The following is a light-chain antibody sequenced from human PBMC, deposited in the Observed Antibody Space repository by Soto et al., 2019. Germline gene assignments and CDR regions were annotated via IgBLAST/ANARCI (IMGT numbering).Light chain of an antibody. CDR1: KRVSSY. V-gene: IGKV3-11*01. Sequence: EIVLKQSPATLSFSPGDRATLACRASKRVSSYLAWYQQKPGQDPRLVIYDASNRSTGIPGRFSGSGSGTEFTLTISSLEPEDFGVYYCQQRSSWPRTFGQGTKVEIK. J-gene: IGKJ1*01. CDR2: DAS. CDR3: QQRSSWPRT.